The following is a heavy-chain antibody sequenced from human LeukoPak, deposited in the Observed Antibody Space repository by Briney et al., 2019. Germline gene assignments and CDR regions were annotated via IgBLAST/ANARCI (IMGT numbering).Heavy chain of an antibody. D-gene: IGHD3-10*01. V-gene: IGHV4-59*08. Sequence: SETLSLTCTVSGGSISNYYWSWIRQTPGKGLEWFGYAYYLGNTDDNPSLLSRVTISVDTSKNQCSLKLSSVTAADTAVYFWARQARSIAYNYASGSYYKEPYFGYWGQGTLVTVSS. J-gene: IGHJ4*02. CDR3: ARQARSIAYNYASGSYYKEPYFGY. CDR2: AYYLGNT. CDR1: GGSISNYY.